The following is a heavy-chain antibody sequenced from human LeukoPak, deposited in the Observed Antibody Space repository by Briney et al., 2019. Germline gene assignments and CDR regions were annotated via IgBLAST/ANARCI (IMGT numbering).Heavy chain of an antibody. CDR2: IYYDGSNK. CDR1: GFTLSAFG. V-gene: IGHV3-33*01. CDR3: ARDLTPGYSSGWLDS. D-gene: IGHD6-19*01. J-gene: IGHJ4*02. Sequence: GGSLRLSCAASGFTLSAFGMHWVRQAPGKGLEWVALIYYDGSNKYYADTVKGRFSISRDNSKNTLYLQMSSPRADDTAVYYCARDLTPGYSSGWLDSWGQGTLVSVSS.